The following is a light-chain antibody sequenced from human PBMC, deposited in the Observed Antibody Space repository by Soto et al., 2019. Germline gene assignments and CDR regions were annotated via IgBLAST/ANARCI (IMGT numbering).Light chain of an antibody. CDR2: GTS. J-gene: IGKJ2*01. Sequence: VLTQSPGTLSLSPGERATLSCRASQSMSNRYLAWYHQKPGQAPRLLIYGTSNRASGIPDRFSGSGSGTDFTLTISRLEPEDFALYYCQQYTNSPPMSTFGQGTRLEI. CDR3: QQYTNSPPMST. CDR1: QSMSNRY. V-gene: IGKV3-20*01.